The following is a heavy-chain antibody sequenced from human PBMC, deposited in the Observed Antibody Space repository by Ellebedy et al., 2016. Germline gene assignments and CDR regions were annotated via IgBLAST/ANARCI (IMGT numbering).Heavy chain of an antibody. Sequence: GGSLRLSCAASGFTFSSYGMHWVRQAPGKGLEWVAVIWYDGSNKYYADSVKGRFTISRDNSKNTLYLQMNSLRAEDTAVYYCARDRKGAGFDYWGQGTLVTVSS. V-gene: IGHV3-33*01. CDR2: IWYDGSNK. J-gene: IGHJ4*02. CDR3: ARDRKGAGFDY. CDR1: GFTFSSYG. D-gene: IGHD3-16*01.